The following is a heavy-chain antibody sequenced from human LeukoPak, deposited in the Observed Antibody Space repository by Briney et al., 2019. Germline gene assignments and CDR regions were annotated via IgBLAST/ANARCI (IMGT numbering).Heavy chain of an antibody. CDR2: INPNSGGT. J-gene: IGHJ4*02. CDR1: GGTFSSYA. V-gene: IGHV1-2*02. CDR3: AGGTSGYSSGWYVY. Sequence: GASVKVSCKASGGTFSSYAISWVRQAPGQGLEWMGWINPNSGGTNYAQKFQGRVTMTRDTSISTAYMELSRLRSDDTAVYYCAGGTSGYSSGWYVYWGQGTLVTVSS. D-gene: IGHD6-19*01.